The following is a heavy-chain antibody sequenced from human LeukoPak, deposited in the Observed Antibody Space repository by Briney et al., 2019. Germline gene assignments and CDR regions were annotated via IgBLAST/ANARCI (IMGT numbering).Heavy chain of an antibody. CDR2: IYSGGST. D-gene: IGHD4-23*01. J-gene: IGHJ4*02. CDR3: ARNSPTVVTSFDY. CDR1: GFTVSSNY. V-gene: IGHV3-66*01. Sequence: GGSLRLSCAASGFTVSSNYMSWARQAPGKGLEWVSVIYSGGSTYYADSVKDRFTISRDNSKNTLFLQMNSLRAEDTAVYYCARNSPTVVTSFDYWGQGTLVTVSS.